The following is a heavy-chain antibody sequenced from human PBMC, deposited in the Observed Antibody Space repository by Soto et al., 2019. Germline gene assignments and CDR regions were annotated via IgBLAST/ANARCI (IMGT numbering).Heavy chain of an antibody. CDR2: ISAYNGNT. Sequence: QVQLVQSGAEVKKPGASVKVSCKASGYTFTSYGISWVRQAPGQGLEWMGWISAYNGNTNYAQKLQGRVTMTTDTSTSTAYMELRSLRSDETAVYYCARSRDFIAALGDNWFDPWGQGTLVTVSS. J-gene: IGHJ5*02. CDR3: ARSRDFIAALGDNWFDP. D-gene: IGHD6-25*01. CDR1: GYTFTSYG. V-gene: IGHV1-18*01.